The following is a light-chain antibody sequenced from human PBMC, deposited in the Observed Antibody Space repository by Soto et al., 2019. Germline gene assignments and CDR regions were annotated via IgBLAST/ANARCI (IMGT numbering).Light chain of an antibody. Sequence: DIQMTQSPSTLSASVGDRVTITCRASQSISSWLAWYQQKPGKAPQLLIYDASSLESGVPSRFSGSRSGTEFTLTISRLQPEDFATYYCQQYKSYSQTFGQGT. V-gene: IGKV1-5*01. CDR3: QQYKSYSQT. CDR1: QSISSW. CDR2: DAS. J-gene: IGKJ2*01.